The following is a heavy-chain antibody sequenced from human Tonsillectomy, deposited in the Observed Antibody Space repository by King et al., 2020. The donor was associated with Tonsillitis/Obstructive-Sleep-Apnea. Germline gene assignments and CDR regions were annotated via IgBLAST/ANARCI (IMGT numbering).Heavy chain of an antibody. CDR1: GFTFYNYG. D-gene: IGHD5-12*01. CDR2: IWYDGSNK. CDR3: ARNPYRGSYYYYYMDV. V-gene: IGHV3-33*01. J-gene: IGHJ6*03. Sequence: VQLVESGGGVAQPGRSLRLSCAASGFTFYNYGMQWVRQAPGKGPEWVAVIWYDGSNKHYADSVKGRFTISSANSKNTLYLQMNSLIAEDTAVYYCARNPYRGSYYYYYMDVWGKGTTVTVSS.